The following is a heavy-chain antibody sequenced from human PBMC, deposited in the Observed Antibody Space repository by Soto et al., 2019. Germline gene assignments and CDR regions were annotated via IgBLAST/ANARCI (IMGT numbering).Heavy chain of an antibody. CDR1: SASLGDHY. Sequence: SETLSLTCAVFSASLGDHYWAWIRQSPGKGLEWIGYIFSSGTTYYNPSLKSRLTMSLDTSQNQFSLKLNSVTAADTAVYFCARVPSPFDFYYAMDVWGQGTTVTVSS. CDR2: IFSSGTT. J-gene: IGHJ6*02. CDR3: ARVPSPFDFYYAMDV. V-gene: IGHV4-30-4*02. D-gene: IGHD3-16*01.